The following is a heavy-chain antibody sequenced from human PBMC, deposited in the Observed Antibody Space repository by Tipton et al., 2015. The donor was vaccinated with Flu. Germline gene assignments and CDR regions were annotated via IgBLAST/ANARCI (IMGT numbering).Heavy chain of an antibody. CDR1: GSTFSSYA. CDR2: ISGSGGTI. V-gene: IGHV3-23*01. Sequence: SLRLSCTASGSTFSSYAMSWVRQAPGKGLEWVSAISGSGGTIYYADSVKGRFTISRDNAKNSLYLQMNSLRAEDTAVYYCARDLYWGQGTLVTVSS. CDR3: ARDLY. J-gene: IGHJ4*02.